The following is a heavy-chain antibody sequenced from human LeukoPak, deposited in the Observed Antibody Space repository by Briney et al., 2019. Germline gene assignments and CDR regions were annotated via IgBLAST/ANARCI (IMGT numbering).Heavy chain of an antibody. V-gene: IGHV3-23*01. D-gene: IGHD3-3*01. Sequence: ARSLRLSCATSGFTFSSYAMSWVRQAPGKGLEWDSTISNNGGSTYYADSVKGRFTISRDNSRNTLYLHLKSLRAEDTAVYFCAKDPEPYDFHYFDYWGQGTLVTVSS. CDR3: AKDPEPYDFHYFDY. CDR1: GFTFSSYA. J-gene: IGHJ4*02. CDR2: ISNNGGST.